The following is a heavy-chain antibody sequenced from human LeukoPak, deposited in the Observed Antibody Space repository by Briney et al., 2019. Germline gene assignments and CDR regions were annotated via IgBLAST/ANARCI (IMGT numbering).Heavy chain of an antibody. Sequence: SETLSLTCAVYGGSFSGYYWSWIRQPPGKGLEWIGEINHSGSTNYNSSLKSRVTISVDTSKNQFSLKLSSVTAADTAVYYCARRSSGWFDYWGQGTLVTVSS. CDR2: INHSGST. CDR3: ARRSSGWFDY. V-gene: IGHV4-34*01. CDR1: GGSFSGYY. J-gene: IGHJ4*02. D-gene: IGHD6-19*01.